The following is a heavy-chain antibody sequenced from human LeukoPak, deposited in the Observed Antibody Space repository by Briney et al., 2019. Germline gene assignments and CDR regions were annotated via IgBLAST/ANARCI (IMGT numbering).Heavy chain of an antibody. CDR1: GFTFSTYA. V-gene: IGHV3-15*01. CDR3: TTGGHYFGS. Sequence: GGSLRLSCAASGFTFSTYAMRWVRQAPGKGLEWVGRIKSKKDGGTTDYAAPVKGRFTISRDDSKNTLYLQMNSLKTDDTAVYYCTTGGHYFGSWGQGTLVTVSS. J-gene: IGHJ4*02. CDR2: IKSKKDGGTT.